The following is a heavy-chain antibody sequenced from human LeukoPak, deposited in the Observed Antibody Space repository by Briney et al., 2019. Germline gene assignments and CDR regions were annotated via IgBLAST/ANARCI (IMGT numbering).Heavy chain of an antibody. CDR3: AELGITMIGGV. D-gene: IGHD3-10*02. CDR2: ISSSSAYI. J-gene: IGHJ6*04. CDR1: GFIFSDYS. Sequence: PGGSLRLSCVAPGFIFSDYSMDWVRQAPGKGLEGVSAISSSSAYIFYSDSVKGRFTISRDNAQSSLYLQMNSLRAEDTAVYYCAELGITMIGGVWGKGTTVTISS. V-gene: IGHV3-21*06.